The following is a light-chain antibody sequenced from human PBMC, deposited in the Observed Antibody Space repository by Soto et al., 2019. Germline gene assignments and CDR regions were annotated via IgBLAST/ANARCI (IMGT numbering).Light chain of an antibody. J-gene: IGKJ1*01. V-gene: IGKV1-5*01. Sequence: DIQMTQSPSTLSASVGDRVTITCRASQTISIYLAWCQQRLGEAPKLLIYDASTLESGVPARFSGSGSGTEFTLTISSLQPDDFATYYCQQYSSSSPTFGQGTKVEIQ. CDR1: QTISIY. CDR3: QQYSSSSPT. CDR2: DAS.